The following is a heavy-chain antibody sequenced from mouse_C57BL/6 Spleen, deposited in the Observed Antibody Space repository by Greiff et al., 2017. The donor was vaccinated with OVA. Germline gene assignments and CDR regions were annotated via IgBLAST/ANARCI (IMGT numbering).Heavy chain of an antibody. CDR1: GYTFTSYW. V-gene: IGHV1-50*01. D-gene: IGHD1-3*01. CDR3: ARLSGPFAY. J-gene: IGHJ3*01. CDR2: IDPSDSYT. Sequence: VQLQQPGAELVKPGASVKLSCKASGYTFTSYWMQWVKQRPGQGLEWIGEIDPSDSYTNYNQKFKGKATLTVDTSSSTAYMQLSSLTSEDSAVYYCARLSGPFAYWGQGTLVTVSA.